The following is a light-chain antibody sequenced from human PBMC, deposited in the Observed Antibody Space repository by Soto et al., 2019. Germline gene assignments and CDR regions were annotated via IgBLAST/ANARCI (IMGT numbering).Light chain of an antibody. Sequence: EIVLSQSPATLSLSQGERATLSCGASQSLSKSLVWYQQKPGQAPRLLIDGASNRATGIPDRFSGSGSGTDFTLTISSLEPEDFAVYFCQQRSSWPLTFGGGSNVDIK. CDR2: GAS. V-gene: IGKV3-11*01. CDR1: QSLSKS. J-gene: IGKJ4*02. CDR3: QQRSSWPLT.